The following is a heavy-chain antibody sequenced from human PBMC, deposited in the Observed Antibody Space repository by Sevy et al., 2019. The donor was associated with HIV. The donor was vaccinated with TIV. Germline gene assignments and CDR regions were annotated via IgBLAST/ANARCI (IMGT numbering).Heavy chain of an antibody. J-gene: IGHJ5*02. CDR1: GFTFSSYS. D-gene: IGHD2-8*01. V-gene: IGHV3-48*01. CDR3: AREAQGYCTNGVCYMGGWFDP. CDR2: ISSSSSTI. Sequence: GGSLRLSCAASGFTFSSYSMNWVRQAPGKGLEWVSYISSSSSTIYYADSVKGRFTISRDNAKNSLYLQMNSLRAEDTAVYYCAREAQGYCTNGVCYMGGWFDPWGQRTLVTVSS.